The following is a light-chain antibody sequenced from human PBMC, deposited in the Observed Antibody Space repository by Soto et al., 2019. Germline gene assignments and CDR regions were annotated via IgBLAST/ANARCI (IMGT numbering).Light chain of an antibody. CDR3: LQHNSYPRT. Sequence: QITQSPSSLSASVGEKIIITCRASRDVGSDVSWYQQKPGQAPKLLIYAASNLYTGVPSRFSGSRSGTEFTLTISSLQPEDFATYYCLQHNSYPRTFGQGTKVDIK. CDR2: AAS. J-gene: IGKJ1*01. CDR1: RDVGSD. V-gene: IGKV1-17*01.